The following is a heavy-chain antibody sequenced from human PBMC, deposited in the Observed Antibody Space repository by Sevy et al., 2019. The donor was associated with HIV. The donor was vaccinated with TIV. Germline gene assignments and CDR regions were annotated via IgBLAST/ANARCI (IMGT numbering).Heavy chain of an antibody. CDR2: IIPIFGTA. Sequence: ASLKVSCKASGGTFSSYAISWVRQAPGQGLEWMGGIIPIFGTANYAQKFQGRVTITADESTSTAYMELSSLRSEDTAVYYCASGIVVVPAAMDFDYWGQGTLVTVSS. J-gene: IGHJ4*02. D-gene: IGHD2-2*01. CDR1: GGTFSSYA. V-gene: IGHV1-69*13. CDR3: ASGIVVVPAAMDFDY.